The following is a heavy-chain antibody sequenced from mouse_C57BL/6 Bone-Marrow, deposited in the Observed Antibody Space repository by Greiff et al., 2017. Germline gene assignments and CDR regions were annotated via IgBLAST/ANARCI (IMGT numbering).Heavy chain of an antibody. CDR2: IDPANGDT. Sequence: VQLQQSGAELVRPGASVKLSCTASGFTFKDDYMHWVKQRPEQGLEWIGWIDPANGDTDYAPKFQGKATRTADTSSNTAYLQLSSLTSEDTAVYYCTVDDCGSSWGFAYWGQGTLVTVSA. D-gene: IGHD1-1*01. CDR3: TVDDCGSSWGFAY. V-gene: IGHV14-4*01. CDR1: GFTFKDDY. J-gene: IGHJ3*01.